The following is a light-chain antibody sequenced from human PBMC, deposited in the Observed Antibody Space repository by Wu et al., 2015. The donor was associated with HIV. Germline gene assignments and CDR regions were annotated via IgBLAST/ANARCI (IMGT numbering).Light chain of an antibody. CDR3: QKFNSAPLT. CDR2: AAS. CDR1: QGISDS. J-gene: IGKJ4*01. Sequence: DIQMTQSPSSLSASVGGRVTITCRASQGISDSLAWYQQKPGKLPKLLIYAASTLQSGVPSRFSGRGSGTDFTLTITSLQPEDVATYYCQKFNSAPLTFGGGTKVEIE. V-gene: IGKV1-27*01.